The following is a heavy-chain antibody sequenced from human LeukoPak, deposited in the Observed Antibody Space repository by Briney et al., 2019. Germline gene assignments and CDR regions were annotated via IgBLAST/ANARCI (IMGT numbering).Heavy chain of an antibody. Sequence: GGSLRLSCAASGFSFSTYWMHWVRQAPGKGLVWVSRINSDGSTTTYADSVKGRFTISRDNAKNTLYLQMNSLRAEDTALYYCAQSPGYCSGGSCYYFDYWGQGTLVTVSS. CDR2: INSDGSTT. CDR3: AQSPGYCSGGSCYYFDY. CDR1: GFSFSTYW. V-gene: IGHV3-74*01. J-gene: IGHJ4*02. D-gene: IGHD2-15*01.